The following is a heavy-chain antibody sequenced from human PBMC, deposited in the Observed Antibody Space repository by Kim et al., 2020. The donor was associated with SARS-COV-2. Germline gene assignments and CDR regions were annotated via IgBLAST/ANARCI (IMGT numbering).Heavy chain of an antibody. Sequence: GGSLRLSCATSGFTFSAYDMNWVRQAPGKGLDWLSFITKSSTTIYYADSVEGRFTISSDNAKNSLFLQMNSLRDEDTSLYYCVRDRLGGDFDMWGQGTMV. D-gene: IGHD3-16*01. CDR1: GFTFSAYD. CDR3: VRDRLGGDFDM. J-gene: IGHJ3*02. V-gene: IGHV3-48*02. CDR2: ITKSSTTI.